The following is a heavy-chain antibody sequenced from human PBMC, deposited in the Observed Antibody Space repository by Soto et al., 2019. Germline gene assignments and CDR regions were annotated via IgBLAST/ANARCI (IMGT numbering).Heavy chain of an antibody. D-gene: IGHD3-10*01. CDR2: INPFDGSR. J-gene: IGHJ4*02. CDR3: SRVDPGETSPFDH. CDR1: GYIFTSYY. V-gene: IGHV1-46*03. Sequence: GASVKASCKASGYIFTSYYIHWVRQAPGQGLEWMGWINPFDGSRMFAQSFQGRVTMTRDTSTSTVYMEVSSLRSEDTAVYYCSRVDPGETSPFDHWGQGTLVTVSS.